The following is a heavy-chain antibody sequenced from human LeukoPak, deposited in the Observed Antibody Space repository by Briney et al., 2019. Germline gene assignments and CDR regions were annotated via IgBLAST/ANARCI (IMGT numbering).Heavy chain of an antibody. CDR1: DDSFSSHY. CDR3: ARDLVTVTKGFDI. Sequence: SETLSLTCAVSDDSFSSHYWTWIRQPPGKGLEWIGYISYIGSTNYNPSLKSRVTISIDTSKNQFSLKLSSVTAADTAVYYCARDLVTVTKGFDIWGQGTLVAVSS. J-gene: IGHJ1*01. V-gene: IGHV4-59*11. D-gene: IGHD4-17*01. CDR2: ISYIGST.